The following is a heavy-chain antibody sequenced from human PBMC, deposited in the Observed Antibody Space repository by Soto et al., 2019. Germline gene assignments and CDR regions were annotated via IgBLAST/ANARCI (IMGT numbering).Heavy chain of an antibody. J-gene: IGHJ4*02. CDR1: GFTFSIYG. V-gene: IGHV3-30*18. CDR2: ISYDGSNK. Sequence: QVQLVESGGGVVQPGRSLRLSCAASGFTFSIYGMHWVRQAPGKGLEWVAVISYDGSNKYYADSVKGRFTISRDNPKNTLYLQMNSLRAEDTAVYYCAKDEHYYDSSGYALDYWGQGTQVTVSS. CDR3: AKDEHYYDSSGYALDY. D-gene: IGHD3-22*01.